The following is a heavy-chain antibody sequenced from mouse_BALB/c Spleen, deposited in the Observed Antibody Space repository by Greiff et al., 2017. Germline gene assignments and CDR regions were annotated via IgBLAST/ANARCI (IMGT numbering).Heavy chain of an antibody. Sequence: VQLQQPGAELVRPGASVKLSCKASGYTFTSYWINWVKQRPGQGLEWIGNIYPSDSYTNYNQKFKDKATLTVDKSSSTAYMQLSSPTSEDSAVYYCTRHRYFDYWGQGTTLTVSS. CDR1: GYTFTSYW. J-gene: IGHJ2*01. V-gene: IGHV1-69*02. CDR3: TRHRYFDY. CDR2: IYPSDSYT.